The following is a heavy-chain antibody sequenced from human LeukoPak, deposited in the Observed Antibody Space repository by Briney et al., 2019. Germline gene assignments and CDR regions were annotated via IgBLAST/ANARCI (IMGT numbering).Heavy chain of an antibody. J-gene: IGHJ4*02. V-gene: IGHV4-30-4*01. D-gene: IGHD3-22*01. CDR2: IYYSGST. CDR3: AREGSFLLYYYDSSGYYPPPYYFDY. Sequence: PSETLSLTCTVSGGSISSGDYYWSWIRQPPGKGLEWIGYIYYSGSTYYNPSLKSRVTISVDTSKNQFSLKLSSVTAADTAVYYCAREGSFLLYYYDSSGYYPPPYYFDYWGQGTLVTVSS. CDR1: GGSISSGDYY.